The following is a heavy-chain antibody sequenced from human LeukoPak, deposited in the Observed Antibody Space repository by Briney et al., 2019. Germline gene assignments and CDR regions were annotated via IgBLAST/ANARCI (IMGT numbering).Heavy chain of an antibody. J-gene: IGHJ4*02. CDR3: AKGGGLAAAFDH. CDR2: ISGSGGTT. D-gene: IGHD6-13*01. Sequence: PGGSLRLSCAASGFTFSSYAMSWVRQTPGKGLEWVSVISGSGGTTYHADSVKGRFTISRDNPKNMLYLQMNSLRADDTAVYYCAKGGGLAAAFDHWGRGALVTVSS. CDR1: GFTFSSYA. V-gene: IGHV3-23*01.